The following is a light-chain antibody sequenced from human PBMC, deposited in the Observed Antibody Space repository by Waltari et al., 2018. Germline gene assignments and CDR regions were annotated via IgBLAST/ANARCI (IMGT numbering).Light chain of an antibody. V-gene: IGLV2-14*01. J-gene: IGLJ3*02. CDR3: LSYTTSDILGV. CDR1: SSDIGDYI. Sequence: QSALTQPASVSGSPGQSITISCTGISSDIGDYIVSWYQHHPGKAPKLMIYEVGSRPLGVLSGFLGSKSGNTASLTSSGRQAEDEADYYCLSYTTSDILGVFGGGTKLTVL. CDR2: EVG.